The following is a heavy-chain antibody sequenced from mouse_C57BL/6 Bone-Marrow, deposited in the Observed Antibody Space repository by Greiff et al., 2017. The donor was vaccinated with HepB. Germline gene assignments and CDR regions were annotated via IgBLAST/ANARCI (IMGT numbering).Heavy chain of an antibody. CDR3: ARHAGRSMDY. J-gene: IGHJ4*01. V-gene: IGHV5-12*01. Sequence: EVHLVESGGGLVQPGGSLKLSCAASGFTFSDYYMYWVRQTPEKRLEWVAYISNGGGSTYYPDTVKGRFTISRDNAKNTLYLQISRLKSEDTAMYYCARHAGRSMDYWGQGTSVTVSS. CDR1: GFTFSDYY. CDR2: ISNGGGST.